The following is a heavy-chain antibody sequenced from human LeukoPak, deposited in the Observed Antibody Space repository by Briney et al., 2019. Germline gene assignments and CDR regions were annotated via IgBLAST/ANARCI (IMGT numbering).Heavy chain of an antibody. CDR1: GYTLTELS. Sequence: GASVKVSCKVSGYTLTELSMHWVRQATGQGLEWMGWISAYNGNTNYAQKLQGRVTMTTDTSTSTAYMELRSLRSDDTAVYYCARELSGWFRSFYYYYYGMDVWGQGTTVTVSS. CDR3: ARELSGWFRSFYYYYYGMDV. J-gene: IGHJ6*02. CDR2: ISAYNGNT. V-gene: IGHV1-18*01. D-gene: IGHD6-19*01.